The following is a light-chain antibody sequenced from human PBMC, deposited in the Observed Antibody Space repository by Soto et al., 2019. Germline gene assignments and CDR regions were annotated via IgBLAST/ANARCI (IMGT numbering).Light chain of an antibody. Sequence: EIVLTQSPATLSVSPGERATLSCRASQSVSNYLAWYQQKPGQAPRLLIYDASNRASGVPARFSGSGSGTDFTLTISSHDPEDFAVYYCQKGGTFGQGTKLEIK. V-gene: IGKV3-11*01. J-gene: IGKJ2*01. CDR1: QSVSNY. CDR2: DAS. CDR3: QKGGT.